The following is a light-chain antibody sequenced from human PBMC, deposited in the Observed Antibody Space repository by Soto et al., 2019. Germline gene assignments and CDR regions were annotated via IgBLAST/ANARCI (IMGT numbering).Light chain of an antibody. J-gene: IGKJ1*01. CDR1: QSLLHSNGYNY. CDR3: MQGTHWPHT. V-gene: IGKV2-28*01. Sequence: DIVMTQSPLSLPVTPGEPASISCRSSQSLLHSNGYNYLDWYLQKPGQSPQLLIYLGSNRDSGVPDRFSGSGSGTDFTLKISGVEAEDVGLYYCMQGTHWPHTFGQGTKVDIK. CDR2: LGS.